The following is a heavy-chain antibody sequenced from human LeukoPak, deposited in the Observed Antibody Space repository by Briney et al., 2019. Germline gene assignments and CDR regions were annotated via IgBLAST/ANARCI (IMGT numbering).Heavy chain of an antibody. D-gene: IGHD3-10*01. CDR3: TRSGAGGAFDI. CDR1: GFTFSSHG. CDR2: ISSSGSTI. V-gene: IGHV3-48*04. J-gene: IGHJ3*02. Sequence: GETLRLSCAASGFTFSSHGMNWVRQAPGKGLEWVSSISSSGSTIYYADSVKGRFTISSDNAKNTLYLDLSSLRAEDMAVYYCTRSGAGGAFDIWGQGTMVGVSS.